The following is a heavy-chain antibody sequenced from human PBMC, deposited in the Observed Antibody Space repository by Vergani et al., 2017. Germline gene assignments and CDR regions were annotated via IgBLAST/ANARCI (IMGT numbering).Heavy chain of an antibody. CDR2: INHSGST. V-gene: IGHV4-34*01. Sequence: QVQLQQWGAGLLKPSETLSLTCAVYGGSFSGYYWSWIRQPPGKGLEWIGEINHSGSTNYNPSLKSRVTISVDTSKNQFSLKLSSVTAADTAVYYCATAKPGFFDYWGQGTLVTVSS. CDR3: ATAKPGFFDY. J-gene: IGHJ4*02. D-gene: IGHD1-14*01. CDR1: GGSFSGYY.